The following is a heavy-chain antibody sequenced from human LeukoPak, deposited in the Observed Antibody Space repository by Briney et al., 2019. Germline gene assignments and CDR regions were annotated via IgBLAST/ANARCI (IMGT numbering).Heavy chain of an antibody. J-gene: IGHJ4*02. CDR3: ARVVVMRGRWLDY. Sequence: SQTLSLTCTVSGGSISSGDYYWSWIRQPPGKGLQWIGYIYYSGSTYYNPSLKSRVTISVDTSKNQFSLKLSSVTAADTAVYYCARVVVMRGRWLDYWGQGTLVTVSS. V-gene: IGHV4-30-4*01. CDR2: IYYSGST. CDR1: GGSISSGDYY. D-gene: IGHD3-22*01.